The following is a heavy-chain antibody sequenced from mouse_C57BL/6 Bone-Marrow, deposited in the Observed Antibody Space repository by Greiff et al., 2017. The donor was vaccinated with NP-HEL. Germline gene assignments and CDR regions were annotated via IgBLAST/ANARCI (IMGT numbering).Heavy chain of an antibody. CDR1: GYTFTSYG. Sequence: QVQLQESGAELARPGASVKLSCKASGYTFTSYGIRWVKQRTGQGLEWIGEIYPSSGNTYYNEKFKGKATLTADESSSTAYMELRSLTSEDSAVYVCARGDYYGSSYAWFAYWGQGTLVTVSA. CDR3: ARGDYYGSSYAWFAY. J-gene: IGHJ3*01. V-gene: IGHV1-81*01. D-gene: IGHD1-1*01. CDR2: IYPSSGNT.